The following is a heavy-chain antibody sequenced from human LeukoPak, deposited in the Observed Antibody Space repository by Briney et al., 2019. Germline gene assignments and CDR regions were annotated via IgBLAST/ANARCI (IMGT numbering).Heavy chain of an antibody. V-gene: IGHV3-30*04. CDR1: GFTFSSHA. J-gene: IGHJ6*03. CDR2: ISYDGSNK. CDR3: AKMGDRFGLWGHKTKYYMDV. Sequence: GRSLRLSCAASGFTFSSHAMHWVRQAPGKGLEWVAVISYDGSNKYYADSVKGRFTISRDNSKNTLYLQMRRLRAEETAEYYCAKMGDRFGLWGHKTKYYMDVWGKGTTVTVSS. D-gene: IGHD3-16*01.